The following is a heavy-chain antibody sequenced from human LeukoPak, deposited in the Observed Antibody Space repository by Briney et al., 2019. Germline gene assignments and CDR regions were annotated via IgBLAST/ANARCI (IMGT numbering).Heavy chain of an antibody. CDR3: ARLGYCSSASCGPLDY. CDR2: VHYSGST. J-gene: IGHJ4*02. D-gene: IGHD2-2*01. V-gene: IGHV4-39*01. CDR1: GGSISSITSLTYY. Sequence: SETLSLTCIVSGGSISSITSLTYYWNWIRQSPGTGLEWIGSVHYSGSTYYNPSLKSRVTISADTSKNQFSLKLTSVTAADTAVYYCARLGYCSSASCGPLDYWGQGTLVTVSS.